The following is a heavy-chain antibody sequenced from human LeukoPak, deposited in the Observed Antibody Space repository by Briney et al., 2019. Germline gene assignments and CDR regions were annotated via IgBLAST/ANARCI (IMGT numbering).Heavy chain of an antibody. CDR1: GGSISSGSYY. D-gene: IGHD3-10*01. Sequence: SETLSLTXTVSGGSISSGSYYWSWIRQPAGKGLEWIGRISTSGTSNNNPSLNSRVTISLDTSKNQFSLRLSSVTAADTAVYYCARDMYYNPVRFDIWGQGTMVTVSS. CDR3: ARDMYYNPVRFDI. V-gene: IGHV4-61*02. CDR2: ISTSGTS. J-gene: IGHJ3*02.